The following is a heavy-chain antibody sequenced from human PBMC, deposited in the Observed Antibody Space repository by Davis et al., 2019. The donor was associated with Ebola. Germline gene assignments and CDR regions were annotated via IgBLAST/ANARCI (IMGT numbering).Heavy chain of an antibody. V-gene: IGHV3-21*01. CDR3: ARDHFGYGDYEPNYGMDV. J-gene: IGHJ6*02. CDR1: GFTFRSYG. Sequence: GESPKTPCAASGFTFRSYGMHWVRQAPGKGLEWVSSISSSCTYIYYADSVKGRFTISRDNAKNSLYLQMNSLRAEDTAVYYCARDHFGYGDYEPNYGMDVWGQGTTVTVSS. CDR2: ISSSCTYI. D-gene: IGHD4-17*01.